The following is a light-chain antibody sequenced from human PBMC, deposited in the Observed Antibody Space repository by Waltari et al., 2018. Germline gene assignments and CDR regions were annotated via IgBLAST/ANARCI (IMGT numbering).Light chain of an antibody. CDR2: EVS. CDR1: SSDY. J-gene: IGLJ3*02. CDR3: SSYADNTLV. Sequence: QSALTQPPSASGSPGQSVTISCTGTSSDYVSWFQHHPGKAPKLMIYEVSKRPSGVLYRFSGCKSGNTASLTVSGLQADDEAHYYCSSYADNTLVFGGGTKLTVL. V-gene: IGLV2-8*01.